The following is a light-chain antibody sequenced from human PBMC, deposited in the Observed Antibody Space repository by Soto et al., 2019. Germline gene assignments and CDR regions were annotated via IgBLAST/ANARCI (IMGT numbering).Light chain of an antibody. J-gene: IGLJ1*01. CDR2: GNI. CDR1: SSNIGADYD. CDR3: QSYDTSLGFV. Sequence: QAVVTKPPSVYGAPGQRVTFSCFGSSSNIGADYDVHWYQQLPGTAPKLLIYGNINRPSGVPDRFSGSKSGASAALAITGLQPEDEADYYCQSYDTSLGFVFGTGTKLTVL. V-gene: IGLV1-40*03.